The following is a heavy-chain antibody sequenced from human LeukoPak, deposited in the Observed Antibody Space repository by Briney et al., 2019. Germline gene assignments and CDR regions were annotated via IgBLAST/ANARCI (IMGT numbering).Heavy chain of an antibody. Sequence: GGSLRLSCTASGFTFGDYTMNWVRQAPGKGLEWVDFMRTKPYRGTTEYAASVKGRFTISRDDSKSIAYLQMNSLKTDDTAVYYCTRVWWDSKYFDLWGRGTLVTVSS. D-gene: IGHD2-8*02. V-gene: IGHV3-49*04. CDR2: MRTKPYRGTT. J-gene: IGHJ2*01. CDR1: GFTFGDYT. CDR3: TRVWWDSKYFDL.